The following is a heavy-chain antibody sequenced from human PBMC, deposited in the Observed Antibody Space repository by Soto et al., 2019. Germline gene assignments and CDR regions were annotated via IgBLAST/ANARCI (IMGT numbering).Heavy chain of an antibody. CDR3: ARRAQTNGWNGFGADKYYFDF. D-gene: IGHD1-1*01. CDR1: GYTFTSYD. J-gene: IGHJ4*02. CDR2: MNPNTGNS. Sequence: ASVEVSCKXSGYTFTSYDIYWVRQATGQGLEWMGWMNPNTGNSGYAQKFQGRVTMTSDTSISTAHMELSSLRSEDTAVYYCARRAQTNGWNGFGADKYYFDFWGQGTLVTVSS. V-gene: IGHV1-8*01.